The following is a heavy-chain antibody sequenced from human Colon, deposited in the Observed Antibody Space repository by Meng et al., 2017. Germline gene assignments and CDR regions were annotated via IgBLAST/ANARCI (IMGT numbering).Heavy chain of an antibody. V-gene: IGHV3-7*01. J-gene: IGHJ3*01. CDR1: GFTFNTYY. CDR3: ARDQLVTSVRGGFDL. D-gene: IGHD2-21*02. CDR2: IKQDGSEA. Sequence: GESLKISCAASGFTFNTYYMAWVRQAPGKGLEWVANIKQDGSEANYVDSVKDRFIISRDNAENSLSLQMNSLRAEDTAVYFCARDQLVTSVRGGFDLWDQGTVVTVSS.